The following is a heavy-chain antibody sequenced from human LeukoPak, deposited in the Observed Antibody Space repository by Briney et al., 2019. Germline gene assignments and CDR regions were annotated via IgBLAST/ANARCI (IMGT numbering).Heavy chain of an antibody. CDR2: IYYSGST. CDR3: ARAAYGSSTIFGGVTPANWFDP. J-gene: IGHJ5*02. Sequence: SETLSLTCAVSGGSISSYYWSWIRQPPGKGLEWIGYIYYSGSTNYNPSLKSRVTISVDTSKNQFSLKLSSVTAADTAVYYCARAAYGSSTIFGGVTPANWFDPWGQGTLVTVSS. D-gene: IGHD3-3*01. CDR1: GGSISSYY. V-gene: IGHV4-59*01.